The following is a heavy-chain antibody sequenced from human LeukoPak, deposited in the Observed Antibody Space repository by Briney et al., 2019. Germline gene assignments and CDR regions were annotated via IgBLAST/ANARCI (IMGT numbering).Heavy chain of an antibody. Sequence: SETLSLTCTVSGGSISSGDYYWSWIRQPPGKGLEWIGYIYYSGSTYYNPSLKSRVTISVDTSKNQFSLKLSSVTAADTAVYYCATLRRVAAAGTPDYWGQGTLVTVSS. CDR3: ATLRRVAAAGTPDY. J-gene: IGHJ4*02. CDR1: GGSISSGDYY. CDR2: IYYSGST. D-gene: IGHD6-13*01. V-gene: IGHV4-30-4*01.